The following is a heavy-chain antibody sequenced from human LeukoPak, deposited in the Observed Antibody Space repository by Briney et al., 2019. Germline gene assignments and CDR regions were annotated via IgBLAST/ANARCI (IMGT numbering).Heavy chain of an antibody. CDR3: ARSPTAINGYFDP. Sequence: GGSLRLSCAAYGFTFSSYAMNWVRQAPGKGLEWVSVISGGGGSTYYADSVKGRFTISRDNSKNTLYLQMNSLRADDTAVYYCARSPTAINGYFDPWGQGTLVTVSS. V-gene: IGHV3-23*01. CDR2: ISGGGGST. D-gene: IGHD2-2*01. CDR1: GFTFSSYA. J-gene: IGHJ5*02.